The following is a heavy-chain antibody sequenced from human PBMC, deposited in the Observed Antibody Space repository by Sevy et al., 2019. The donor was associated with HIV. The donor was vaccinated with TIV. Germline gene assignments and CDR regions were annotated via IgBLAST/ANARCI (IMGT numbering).Heavy chain of an antibody. CDR2: INPTSGGT. J-gene: IGHJ5*02. V-gene: IGHV1-2*06. CDR1: AYNFIGYY. CDR3: AGQTGGWYDWFDP. D-gene: IGHD6-19*01. Sequence: ASVKVSCKASAYNFIGYYIHWVRQAPGQGLEWIGRINPTSGGTKYAHKFQGRVTVTIDMSVSTAYMELTRLTSDETAIYYCAGQTGGWYDWFDPWGPGTLVTVSS.